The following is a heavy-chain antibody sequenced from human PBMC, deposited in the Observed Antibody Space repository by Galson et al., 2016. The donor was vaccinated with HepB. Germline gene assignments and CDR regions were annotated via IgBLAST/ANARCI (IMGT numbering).Heavy chain of an antibody. J-gene: IGHJ3*02. V-gene: IGHV3-21*01. CDR3: ARGSRSIPNALDI. CDR1: GFPFSSYS. CDR2: ISGSYYT. D-gene: IGHD2-21*01. Sequence: SLRLSCAASGFPFSSYSMNWVRQAPGKGLEWVSSISGSYYTNYADSVKGRFTISRDNAKNSVYLQMNSLGAEDTAVYYCARGSRSIPNALDIWGQGTVVTVSS.